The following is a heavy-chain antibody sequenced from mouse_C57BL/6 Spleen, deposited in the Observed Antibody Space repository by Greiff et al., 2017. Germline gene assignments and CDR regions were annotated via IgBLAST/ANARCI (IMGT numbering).Heavy chain of an antibody. CDR3: ATSDFDY. J-gene: IGHJ2*01. CDR2: IDPSDSYT. V-gene: IGHV1-50*01. Sequence: QVQLKQPGAELVKPGTSVKLSCKASGYTFTSYWMQWVKQRPGQGLEWIGEIDPSDSYTNYNQKFQGKATLTVDTSSSTAYMQLSSLTSEDSAVYYCATSDFDYWGQGTTLTVSS. CDR1: GYTFTSYW.